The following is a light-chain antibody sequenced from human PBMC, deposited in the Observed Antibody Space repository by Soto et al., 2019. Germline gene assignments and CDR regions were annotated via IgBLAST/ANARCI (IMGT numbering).Light chain of an antibody. CDR1: RSVSGY. CDR2: DAS. J-gene: IGKJ1*01. CDR3: QQHRGRHT. Sequence: DIVLPQTQVTLTLSPREIATLSFRASRSVSGYFVWYQKKPGQAPRLLIYDASSRAAGIPARFSGSGSGTDLTLTSSGLEPEDSAVYYCQQHRGRHTFGQGTKV. V-gene: IGKV3-11*01.